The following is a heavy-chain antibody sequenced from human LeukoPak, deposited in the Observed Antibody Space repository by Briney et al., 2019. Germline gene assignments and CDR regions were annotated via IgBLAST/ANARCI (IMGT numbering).Heavy chain of an antibody. CDR1: GGTFSSYA. Sequence: SVKVSCKASGGTFSSYAISWVRQAPGQGLEWMGVIIPIFGTANYAQKFQGRVTITADESTSTAYMELSSLRSEDTAVYYCARAHYDAAAILDYWGQGTLVTVSS. CDR2: IIPIFGTA. J-gene: IGHJ4*02. CDR3: ARAHYDAAAILDY. V-gene: IGHV1-69*13. D-gene: IGHD3-3*01.